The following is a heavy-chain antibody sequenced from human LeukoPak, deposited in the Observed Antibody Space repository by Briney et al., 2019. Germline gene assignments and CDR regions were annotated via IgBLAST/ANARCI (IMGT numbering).Heavy chain of an antibody. CDR2: ISSSGSTI. Sequence: PGGSLRLSCEASGFTFSNYWMSWVRQAPGKGLEWVSYISSSGSTIYYADSVKGRFTISRDNAKNSLYLQMNSLRAEDTAVYYCARAAGSGWYADPVRYFDYWGQGTLVTVSS. CDR3: ARAAGSGWYADPVRYFDY. CDR1: GFTFSNYW. D-gene: IGHD6-19*01. V-gene: IGHV3-11*04. J-gene: IGHJ4*02.